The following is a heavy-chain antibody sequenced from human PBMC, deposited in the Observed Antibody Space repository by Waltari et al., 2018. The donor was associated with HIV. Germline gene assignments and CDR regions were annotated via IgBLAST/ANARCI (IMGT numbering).Heavy chain of an antibody. Sequence: EVQLVESGGGLVQPGGSLRLSCAVSGFTFSSYWMTWVRQAQGKWLEWVDNIKQDGSEKYYVDTVKGRTTISRDNAKNSLYLQMNSLRAEDTAVYYCARDSGPDAFDIWCQGTMVTVSS. CDR1: GFTFSSYW. J-gene: IGHJ3*02. D-gene: IGHD3-10*01. V-gene: IGHV3-7*04. CDR2: IKQDGSEK. CDR3: ARDSGPDAFDI.